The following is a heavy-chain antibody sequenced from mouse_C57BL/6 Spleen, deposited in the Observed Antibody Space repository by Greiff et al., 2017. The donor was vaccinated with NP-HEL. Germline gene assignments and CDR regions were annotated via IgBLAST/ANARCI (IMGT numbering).Heavy chain of an antibody. CDR2: ISGGGGNT. D-gene: IGHD4-1*01. V-gene: IGHV5-9*01. Sequence: EVKLMESGGGLVKPGGSLKLSCAASGFTFSSYTMSWVRQTPEKRLEWVATISGGGGNTYYPDSVKGRFTISRDNAKNTLYLQMSSLRSEDTAWYYCARRTGTGFDYWGQGTTLTVSS. J-gene: IGHJ2*01. CDR3: ARRTGTGFDY. CDR1: GFTFSSYT.